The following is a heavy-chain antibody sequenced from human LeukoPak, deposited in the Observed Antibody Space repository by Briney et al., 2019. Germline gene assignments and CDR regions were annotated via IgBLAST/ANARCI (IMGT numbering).Heavy chain of an antibody. J-gene: IGHJ4*02. D-gene: IGHD1/OR15-1a*01. CDR1: GFTLTDYG. Sequence: GGSLRLSCAASGFTLTDYGMDWGPRAPGKGLRGLTFIIFDGRDKYSAHSSKGRFPISRDNSKNTLHLHMNSLTSEDTAVYYCAKEGTASKPSDLDYWGQGILVTVSS. CDR2: IIFDGRDK. CDR3: AKEGTASKPSDLDY. V-gene: IGHV3-30*02.